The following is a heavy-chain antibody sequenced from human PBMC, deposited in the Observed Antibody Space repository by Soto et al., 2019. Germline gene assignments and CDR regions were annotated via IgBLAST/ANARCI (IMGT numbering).Heavy chain of an antibody. D-gene: IGHD1-20*01. V-gene: IGHV4-59*01. J-gene: IGHJ4*02. CDR3: ARTHNSNDVGLFDY. Sequence: SETLSLTCTVSGGSISSYYWSWIRQPPGKGLEWIGYIYYSGSTKYNHSLKSRVNISVDTSKNQFSLKLSSVTAADTAVYYCARTHNSNDVGLFDYWGQGTLVTVSS. CDR2: IYYSGST. CDR1: GGSISSYY.